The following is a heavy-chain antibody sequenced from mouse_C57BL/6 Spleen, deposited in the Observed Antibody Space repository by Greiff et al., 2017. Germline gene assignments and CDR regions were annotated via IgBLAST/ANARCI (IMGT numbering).Heavy chain of an antibody. CDR2: IYPGDGDT. V-gene: IGHV1-82*01. D-gene: IGHD1-1*01. J-gene: IGHJ1*03. CDR3: AREDWGSSSYWYFDV. Sequence: QVQLQQSGPELVKPGASVKISCKASGYAFSSSWMNWVKQRPGTGLEWIGRIYPGDGDTNYNGKFKGKATLTADKSSSTAYMQLSSLTSEDSAVYFCAREDWGSSSYWYFDVWGTGTTVTVAS. CDR1: GYAFSSSW.